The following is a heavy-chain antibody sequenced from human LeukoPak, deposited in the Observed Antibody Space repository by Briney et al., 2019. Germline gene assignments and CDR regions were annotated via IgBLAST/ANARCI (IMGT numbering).Heavy chain of an antibody. Sequence: PGGSLRLSCAASGFIFSSYGMHWVRQAPGKGLEWVAFIRYDGSKKYYADSVKGRFTISRDNSKNTLYLQMNSLRAEDTAVYYCARDPIDYYDSSAYSSDYWGQGTLVTVSS. CDR3: ARDPIDYYDSSAYSSDY. CDR1: GFIFSSYG. D-gene: IGHD3-22*01. CDR2: IRYDGSKK. V-gene: IGHV3-30*02. J-gene: IGHJ4*02.